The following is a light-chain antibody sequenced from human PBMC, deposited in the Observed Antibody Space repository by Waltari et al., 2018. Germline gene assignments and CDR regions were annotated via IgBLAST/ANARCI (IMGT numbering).Light chain of an antibody. Sequence: SSEMTQEPAVSVALGQTVRITCQGGGLRTFYANWYQQKPGQAPLLVIEYENNRPSVIPDRFSGSRSGNTASLTISGAQAEDEADYYCNTRDISGDHLVFGSGTKVTVL. CDR2: YEN. V-gene: IGLV3-19*01. CDR1: GLRTFY. J-gene: IGLJ1*01. CDR3: NTRDISGDHLV.